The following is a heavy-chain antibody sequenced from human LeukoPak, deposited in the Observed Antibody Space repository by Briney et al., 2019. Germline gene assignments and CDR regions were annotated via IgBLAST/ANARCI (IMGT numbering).Heavy chain of an antibody. CDR1: GFTLSRYW. CDR2: INSDGSGT. CDR3: AREIGVSGELSSVYHYYMDV. V-gene: IGHV3-74*01. D-gene: IGHD3-10*02. Sequence: GGSLRLSCAASGFTLSRYWMHWVRQAPGKGLGWVSRINSDGSGTNYAASVTARLTSSRDNAKNTLYLQMNSLRAEDTAVYYCAREIGVSGELSSVYHYYMDVWGKGTTVTVSS. J-gene: IGHJ6*03.